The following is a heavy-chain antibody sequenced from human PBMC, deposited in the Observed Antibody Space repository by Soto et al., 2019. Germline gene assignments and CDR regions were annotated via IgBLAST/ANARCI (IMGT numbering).Heavy chain of an antibody. CDR3: AREGGDYDILTGFARIDY. CDR1: GYTFTSYG. V-gene: IGHV1-18*01. J-gene: IGHJ4*02. Sequence: GASVKVSCKASGYTFTSYGISWVRQAPGQGLEWMGWISAYNGNTNYAQKLQGRVTMTTDTSTSTAYMEPRSLRSDDTAVYYCAREGGDYDILTGFARIDYWGQGTLVTSPQ. D-gene: IGHD3-9*01. CDR2: ISAYNGNT.